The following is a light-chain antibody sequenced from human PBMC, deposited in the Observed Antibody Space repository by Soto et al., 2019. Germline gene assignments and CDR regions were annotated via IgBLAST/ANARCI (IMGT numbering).Light chain of an antibody. CDR3: QQRFNWPPIT. V-gene: IGKV3-11*01. J-gene: IGKJ5*01. CDR2: DTS. CDR1: QSVISY. Sequence: EIVLTQSPATLSLSPGERATLSCRASQSVISYLAWYQQKPGQAPRLLIYDTSNRATGIPARFSGSGSGTDFTLTISSLEPEDFAIYYCQQRFNWPPITFGQGTRLEIK.